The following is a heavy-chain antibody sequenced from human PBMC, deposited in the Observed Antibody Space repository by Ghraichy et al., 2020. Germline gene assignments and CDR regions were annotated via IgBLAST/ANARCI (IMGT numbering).Heavy chain of an antibody. D-gene: IGHD3-22*01. J-gene: IGHJ2*01. CDR3: AKDLVTTSVRYFDL. V-gene: IGHV3-30*02. CDR2: IRYDGSNK. Sequence: GGSLRLSCAASGLTFSSYGMHWVRQAPGKGLEWVAFIRYDGSNKYYADSVKGRFTISRDNSKNTLYLQMNILRPEDTAVFYCAKDLVTTSVRYFDLWGPGTLVTVSS. CDR1: GLTFSSYG.